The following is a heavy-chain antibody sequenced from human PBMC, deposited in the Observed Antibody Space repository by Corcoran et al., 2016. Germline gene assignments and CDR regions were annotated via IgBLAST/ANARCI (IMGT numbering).Heavy chain of an antibody. D-gene: IGHD6-13*01. V-gene: IGHV1-18*01. Sequence: QVQLVQSGAEVKKPGASVKVSCKASGYTFTSYGISWVRQAPGQGLEWMGWISAYNGNTNYAQKLQGRVTMTTDTSTSTVYMELSSLRSEDTAVYDCASKSGNAQQLPTRYYGMDVWGQGTTVTVSS. CDR1: GYTFTSYG. J-gene: IGHJ6*02. CDR3: ASKSGNAQQLPTRYYGMDV. CDR2: ISAYNGNT.